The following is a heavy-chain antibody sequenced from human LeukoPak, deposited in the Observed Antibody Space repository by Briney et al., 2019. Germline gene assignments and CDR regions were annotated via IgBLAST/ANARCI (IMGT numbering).Heavy chain of an antibody. J-gene: IGHJ4*02. CDR1: GFPFSSYW. CDR2: IKQDGSDK. CDR3: AKDRTYSAYAALDY. D-gene: IGHD5-12*01. V-gene: IGHV3-7*03. Sequence: GGSLRLSCAASGFPFSSYWMSWVRQPPGKGLEWVANIKQDGSDKYYVDSVKGRFTISRDSAKNSLYLQMNSLRTEDTALYYCAKDRTYSAYAALDYWGQGTLVTVSS.